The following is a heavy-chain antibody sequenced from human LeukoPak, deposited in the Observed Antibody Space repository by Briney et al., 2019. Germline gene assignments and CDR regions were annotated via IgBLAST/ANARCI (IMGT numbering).Heavy chain of an antibody. J-gene: IGHJ4*02. CDR3: ARDGDY. CDR1: GGSFSGYY. V-gene: IGHV4-34*01. CDR2: INHSGST. Sequence: KPSETLSLTCAVYGGSFSGYYWSWIRQPPGKGLEWTGEINHSGSTNYNPSLKSRVTISVDTSKNQFSLKLSSVTAADTAVYYCARDGDYLGQGTLVTVSS.